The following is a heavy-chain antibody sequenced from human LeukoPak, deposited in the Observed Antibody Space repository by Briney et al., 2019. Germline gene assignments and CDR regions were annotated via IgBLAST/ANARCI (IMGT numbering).Heavy chain of an antibody. D-gene: IGHD3-22*01. CDR2: IYYSGST. V-gene: IGHV4-59*12. J-gene: IGHJ3*02. Sequence: PSETLSLTCTVSGGSISSYYWSWIRQPPGKGLEWIGYIYYSGSTNYNPSLKSRVTISVDTSKNQFSLKLSSVTAADTAVYYCADLPAHYYDSSGYPGVAFDIWGQGTMVTVSS. CDR3: ADLPAHYYDSSGYPGVAFDI. CDR1: GGSISSYY.